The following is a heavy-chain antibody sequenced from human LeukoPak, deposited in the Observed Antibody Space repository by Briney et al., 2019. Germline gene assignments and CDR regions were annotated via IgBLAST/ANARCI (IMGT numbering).Heavy chain of an antibody. CDR2: ITGGHYAT. Sequence: PGGSLRLSCAASGFSFSSFAMTWVRQAPGKGLEWVSSITGGHYATYNTDSVKGRFTISRDNAKNTLYLQMNNLRAEDTAVYFCAKRGVVIRGLLVIGYHQEAYHYDFWGQGVLVTVSS. V-gene: IGHV3-23*01. D-gene: IGHD3-10*01. CDR1: GFSFSSFA. J-gene: IGHJ4*02. CDR3: AKRGVVIRGLLVIGYHQEAYHYDF.